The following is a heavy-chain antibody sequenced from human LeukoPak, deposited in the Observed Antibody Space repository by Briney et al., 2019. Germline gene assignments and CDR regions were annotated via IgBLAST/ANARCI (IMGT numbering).Heavy chain of an antibody. J-gene: IGHJ6*02. Sequence: ASVKVSCKASGYTFTSYDINWVRRATGQGLEWMGWMNPNSGNTGYAQKFQGRVTMTRNTSISTAYMELSSLRSEDTAVYYCAVLWGSGSYFYYYYGMDVWGQGTTVTVSS. CDR3: AVLWGSGSYFYYYYGMDV. CDR2: MNPNSGNT. D-gene: IGHD3-10*01. CDR1: GYTFTSYD. V-gene: IGHV1-8*01.